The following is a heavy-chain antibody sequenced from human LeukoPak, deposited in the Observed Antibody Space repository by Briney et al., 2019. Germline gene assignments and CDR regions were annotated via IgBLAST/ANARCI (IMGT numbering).Heavy chain of an antibody. D-gene: IGHD1-20*01. CDR3: AREARQYTSSNWHERTPTCFDP. CDR2: IYYSGNT. CDR1: GVSISSSNSY. Sequence: SETLSLTCTVSGVSISSSNSYWGWIRQPPGKGLEWIGSIYYSGNTYYNASLKSQVSISIDTSKNQFSLKLTSVTAADTAVYYCAREARQYTSSNWHERTPTCFDPWGQGTLVTVSS. J-gene: IGHJ5*02. V-gene: IGHV4-39*02.